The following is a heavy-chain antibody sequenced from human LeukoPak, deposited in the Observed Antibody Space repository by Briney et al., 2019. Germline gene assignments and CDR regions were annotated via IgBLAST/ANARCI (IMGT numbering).Heavy chain of an antibody. CDR2: ISSSGST. V-gene: IGHV4-61*02. CDR3: ARGESGSYFLGDY. CDR1: GDSISSGDYY. Sequence: SETLSLTCTVSGDSISSGDYYWSWIRQPAGKGLEWIGRISSSGSTNYNPSLKSRVTISVDTSKNQFSLKLSSVTAADTALYYCARGESGSYFLGDYWGQGTLVTVSS. J-gene: IGHJ4*02. D-gene: IGHD3-10*01.